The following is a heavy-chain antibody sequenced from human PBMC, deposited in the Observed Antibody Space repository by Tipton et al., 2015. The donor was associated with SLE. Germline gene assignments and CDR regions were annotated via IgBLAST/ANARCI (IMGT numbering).Heavy chain of an antibody. Sequence: SLRLSCAASGFTFSSYGMHWVRQAPGKGLEWVAVIWCDGSNKYYADSVKGRFTISRDNSKNTLYLQMNSLRAEDTAVYYCANLPLQGGGNSPAYYYYGMDVWGQGTTVTVSS. CDR1: GFTFSSYG. D-gene: IGHD4-23*01. V-gene: IGHV3-33*08. J-gene: IGHJ6*02. CDR3: ANLPLQGGGNSPAYYYYGMDV. CDR2: IWCDGSNK.